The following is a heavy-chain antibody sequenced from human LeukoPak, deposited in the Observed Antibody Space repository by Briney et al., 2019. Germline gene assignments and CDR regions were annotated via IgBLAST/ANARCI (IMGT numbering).Heavy chain of an antibody. V-gene: IGHV3-23*01. CDR1: GFTFSSYE. CDR2: ISGSGGST. CDR3: AKEPAQGIGWSYHYFDY. D-gene: IGHD3-16*02. Sequence: PGGSLRLSCAASGFTFSSYEMNWVRQAPGKGLEWVSAISGSGGSTYYADSVKGRFTISRDNSKNTLYLQMNSLRAEDTAVYYCAKEPAQGIGWSYHYFDYWGQGTLVTVSS. J-gene: IGHJ4*02.